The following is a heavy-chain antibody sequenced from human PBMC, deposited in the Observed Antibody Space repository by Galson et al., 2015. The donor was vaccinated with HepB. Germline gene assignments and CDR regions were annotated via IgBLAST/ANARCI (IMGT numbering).Heavy chain of an antibody. V-gene: IGHV3-23*01. J-gene: IGHJ4*02. CDR1: GFTFSNSA. CDR2: VSGSGDST. D-gene: IGHD1-26*01. Sequence: SLRLSCAASGFTFSNSAMSWVRQAPGKGLEWVSAVSGSGDSTYYADFVKGRFTISRDNSKNTLYLQMNSLRAEDTAVYYCAKERWLAATQYYFDYRGQGTLVTVSS. CDR3: AKERWLAATQYYFDY.